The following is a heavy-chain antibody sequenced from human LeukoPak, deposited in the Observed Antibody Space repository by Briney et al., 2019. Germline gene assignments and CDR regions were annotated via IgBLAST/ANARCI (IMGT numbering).Heavy chain of an antibody. CDR3: ARLALGNIDI. V-gene: IGHV4-59*08. CDR1: GGSISSYY. Sequence: SETLSLTCTVSGGSISSYYWSWIRQPPGKGLEWIGYIYYSGSTNYNPSLKSRVTISVDTSKNQFSLKLSSVTAADTAVYYCARLALGNIDIWGQGTMVTVSS. D-gene: IGHD2/OR15-2a*01. CDR2: IYYSGST. J-gene: IGHJ3*02.